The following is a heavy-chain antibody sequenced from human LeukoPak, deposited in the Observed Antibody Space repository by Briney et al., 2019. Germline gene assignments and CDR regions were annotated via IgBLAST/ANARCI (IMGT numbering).Heavy chain of an antibody. CDR1: GGSISTSNYY. V-gene: IGHV4-39*07. CDR2: IFYSGST. Sequence: PSETLSLTCTVSGGSISTSNYYWGWIRQPPGKGLEWIGNIFYSGSTYYSPSLKSRVTISLDTSRNQFSLKLSSVTAADTAVYYCASWADAFDIWGQGTMVTVSS. CDR3: ASWADAFDI. D-gene: IGHD7-27*01. J-gene: IGHJ3*02.